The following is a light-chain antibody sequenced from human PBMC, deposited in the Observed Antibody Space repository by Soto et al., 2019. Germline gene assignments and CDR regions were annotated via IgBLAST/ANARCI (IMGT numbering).Light chain of an antibody. CDR1: GGDIGAYNY. J-gene: IGLJ1*01. CDR3: SSFTTTYFYV. CDR2: GVT. Sequence: QSALTQPASVSGSLGQSITLSCTGSGGDIGAYNYVSWYQQHPGKVPKLIIYGVTHRPSGVSSRFSASKSAYTASLTISALQAEDEADYYCSSFTTTYFYVFGPGTKLTVL. V-gene: IGLV2-14*01.